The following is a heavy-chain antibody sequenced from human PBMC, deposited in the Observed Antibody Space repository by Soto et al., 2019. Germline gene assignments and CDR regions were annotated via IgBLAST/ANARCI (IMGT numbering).Heavy chain of an antibody. CDR1: GGSFSGYY. Sequence: ASETLSLTCAVYGGSFSGYYWSWIRQPPGKGLEWIGEINHSGSTNYNPSLKSRVTISVDTSKNQFSLKLSSVTAADTAVYYCARAGITMVRGVIYYYGMDVWGQGTTVTVSS. D-gene: IGHD3-10*01. CDR2: INHSGST. J-gene: IGHJ6*02. V-gene: IGHV4-34*01. CDR3: ARAGITMVRGVIYYYGMDV.